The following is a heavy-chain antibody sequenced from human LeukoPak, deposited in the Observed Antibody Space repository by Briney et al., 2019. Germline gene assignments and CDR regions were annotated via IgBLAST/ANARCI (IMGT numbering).Heavy chain of an antibody. J-gene: IGHJ4*02. CDR3: ARGVLRFLEWSSFPDY. D-gene: IGHD3-3*01. CDR1: GYTFTSYA. V-gene: IGHV1-3*01. CDR2: INAGNGNT. Sequence: ASVKVSCKASGYTFTSYAMHWVRQAPGQRLGWMGWINAGNGNTKHSQKFQGRVTITRDTSASTAYMELSSLRSEDTAVYYCARGVLRFLEWSSFPDYWGQGTLVTVSS.